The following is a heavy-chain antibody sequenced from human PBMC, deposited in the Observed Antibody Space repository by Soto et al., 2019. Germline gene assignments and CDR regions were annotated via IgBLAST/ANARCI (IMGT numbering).Heavy chain of an antibody. J-gene: IGHJ5*02. CDR2: ISGSGGST. Sequence: EVQLLESGGGLVQPGGSLRLSCAASGFTFSSYAMSWVRPAPGKGLEWVSAISGSGGSTYYADSVKGRFTISRDNSKSTLYLRINSLRAEDTAVYYCAGSSDWYAWFDPWGQGTLVTVSS. D-gene: IGHD6-19*01. V-gene: IGHV3-23*01. CDR1: GFTFSSYA. CDR3: AGSSDWYAWFDP.